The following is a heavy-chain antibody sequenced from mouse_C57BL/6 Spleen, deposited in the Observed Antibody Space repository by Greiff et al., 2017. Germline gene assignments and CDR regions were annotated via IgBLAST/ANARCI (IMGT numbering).Heavy chain of an antibody. D-gene: IGHD2-5*01. Sequence: VQLQESGAELARPGASVKLSCKASGYTFTSYGISWVKQRTGQGLEWIGEIYPRSGNTYYNEKFKGKATLTADKSSSTAYMELRSLTSEDSAVYFCARKDYYSNYGYFDCWGQGTTLTVSS. CDR2: IYPRSGNT. CDR3: ARKDYYSNYGYFDC. V-gene: IGHV1-81*01. J-gene: IGHJ2*01. CDR1: GYTFTSYG.